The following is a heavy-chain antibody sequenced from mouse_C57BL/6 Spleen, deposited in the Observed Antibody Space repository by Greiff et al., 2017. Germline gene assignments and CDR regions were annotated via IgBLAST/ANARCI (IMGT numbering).Heavy chain of an antibody. CDR2: IWSGGST. J-gene: IGHJ4*01. CDR1: GFSLTSYG. Sequence: VKLMESGPGLVQPSQSLSITCTASGFSLTSYGVHWVRQSPGKGLEWLGVIWSGGSTDYNAAFISSLSISKDNSTSQVFFKMNSLQADDTAIYYCARIGFAMDYWGQGTSVTVSS. V-gene: IGHV2-2*01. CDR3: ARIGFAMDY.